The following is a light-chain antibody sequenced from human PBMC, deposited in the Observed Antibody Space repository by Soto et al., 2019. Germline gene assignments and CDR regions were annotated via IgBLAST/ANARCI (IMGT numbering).Light chain of an antibody. V-gene: IGKV3D-15*01. Sequence: ILITQSPVTLSVSPGERATLSCRASQSVNSNLARYQQKPGQAPKLLIYGASTRAAGIPARISGSGSGTEFTLTISSLQAEDFAVYFCQQYNNWPRWTFGQGTKVDIK. CDR2: GAS. CDR3: QQYNNWPRWT. CDR1: QSVNSN. J-gene: IGKJ1*01.